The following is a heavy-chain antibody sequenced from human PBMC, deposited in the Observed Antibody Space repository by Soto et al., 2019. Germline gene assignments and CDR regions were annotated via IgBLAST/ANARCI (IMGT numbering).Heavy chain of an antibody. V-gene: IGHV4-30-2*01. Sequence: QLQLQESGSGLVKPSQTLSLTCAVSGGSISSSGYSWSWIRQPPGKGLEWIGYIYHGSTYYNPSRXXRVTISVDRSKNQFSLKLSSVTAADTAVYYCARGSVVAIDYWGQGTLVTVSS. CDR2: IYHGST. J-gene: IGHJ4*02. CDR3: ARGSVVAIDY. CDR1: GGSISSSGYS. D-gene: IGHD2-21*01.